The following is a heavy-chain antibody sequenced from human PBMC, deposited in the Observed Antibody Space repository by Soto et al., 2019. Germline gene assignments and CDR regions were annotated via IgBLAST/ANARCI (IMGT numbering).Heavy chain of an antibody. D-gene: IGHD5-12*01. CDR1: GGTFSSYA. J-gene: IGHJ6*02. Sequence: QVPLVQSGAEVKKPGSSVKVSCKASGGTFSSYAISWVRQAPGQGLEWMGGIIPIFGTANYAQKFQGRVTITADESTSTAYMELSSLRSEDTAVYYCARDVLVDIVAYYYYGMDVWGQGTTVTVSS. CDR2: IIPIFGTA. V-gene: IGHV1-69*01. CDR3: ARDVLVDIVAYYYYGMDV.